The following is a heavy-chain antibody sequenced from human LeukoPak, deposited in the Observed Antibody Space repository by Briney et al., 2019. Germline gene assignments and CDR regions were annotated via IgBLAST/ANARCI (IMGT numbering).Heavy chain of an antibody. D-gene: IGHD6-13*01. V-gene: IGHV4-4*07. J-gene: IGHJ6*02. CDR3: ARDRSSSWHYYGMDV. CDR2: IYTSGST. CDR1: GGSISSYC. Sequence: SETLSLTCTVSGGSISSYCWSWIRQPPGKGLEWIGRIYTSGSTNYNPSLKSRVTISVDTSKNQFSLKLSSVTAADTAVYYCARDRSSSWHYYGMDVWGQGTTVTVSS.